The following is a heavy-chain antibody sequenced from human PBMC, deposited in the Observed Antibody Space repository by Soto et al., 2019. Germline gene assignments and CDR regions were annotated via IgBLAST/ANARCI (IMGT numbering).Heavy chain of an antibody. Sequence: GGSLRLSCAASGFTFSSYDMHWVRQATGKGLEWVSAIGTAGDTYYPGSVKGRFTISRENAKNSLYLQMNSLRAEDTAVYYCARVLRTGPSNHDAFDIWGQGTMVTVSS. CDR1: GFTFSSYD. V-gene: IGHV3-13*01. D-gene: IGHD7-27*01. J-gene: IGHJ3*02. CDR3: ARVLRTGPSNHDAFDI. CDR2: IGTAGDT.